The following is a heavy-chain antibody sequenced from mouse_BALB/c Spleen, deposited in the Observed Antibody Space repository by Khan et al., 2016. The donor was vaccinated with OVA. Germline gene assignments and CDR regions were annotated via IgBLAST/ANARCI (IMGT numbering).Heavy chain of an antibody. CDR3: ERKDKADDGNYYPMDD. V-gene: IGHV1-54*01. D-gene: IGHD2-1*01. J-gene: IGHJ4*01. Sequence: VQLQQSGAELVRPGTSVKVSCKASGYAFSNYLIEWVKQRPGQGLEWIGVINPGSGGTNYTEKFKGKATLTADNSSSTAYMQLSRLTSDDSAVYFCERKDKADDGNYYPMDDWGQGTSVTVSS. CDR1: GYAFSNYL. CDR2: INPGSGGT.